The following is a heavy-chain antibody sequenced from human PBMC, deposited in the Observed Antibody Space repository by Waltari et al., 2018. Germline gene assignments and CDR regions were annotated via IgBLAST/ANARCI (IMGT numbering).Heavy chain of an antibody. J-gene: IGHJ5*01. Sequence: EVQLVESGGGLVQPGGSLRLSCAGAGLTFGGFWISWGRQAPGKGLEWVANIKEDGSQKYYVASVEGRFTISRDNAENAAYLQMSSLRAEDTAVYYCARPSGNGWFSFWGQGTLVTVSS. D-gene: IGHD6-25*01. CDR3: ARPSGNGWFSF. CDR2: IKEDGSQK. CDR1: GLTFGGFW. V-gene: IGHV3-7*01.